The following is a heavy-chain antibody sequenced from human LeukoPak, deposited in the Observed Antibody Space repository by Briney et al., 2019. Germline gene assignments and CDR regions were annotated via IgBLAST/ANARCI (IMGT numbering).Heavy chain of an antibody. CDR1: GFTFSSYA. CDR2: ITGSGATT. D-gene: IGHD2-15*01. Sequence: GGSLRLSCAASGFTFSSYAMSWVRQAPGKGLEWVSGITGSGATTYYAESVKGRFTISRDNSKNTLYLQMNSLRVEDTAVYYCAKDRGRTWVQVANWGQGTLVTVSS. V-gene: IGHV3-23*01. CDR3: AKDRGRTWVQVAN. J-gene: IGHJ4*02.